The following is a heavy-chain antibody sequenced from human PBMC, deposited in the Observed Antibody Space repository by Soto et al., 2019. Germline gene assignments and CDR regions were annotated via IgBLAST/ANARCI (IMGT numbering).Heavy chain of an antibody. CDR2: IYYSGST. Sequence: SETLSLTCTVSGGSISSGDYYWSWIRQPPGKGLEWIGYIYYSGSTYYNPSLKSRVTISVDTSKNQFSLRLSSVTAADAAVYYWARTVTNMATGGMDVWGQGTTVTVSS. V-gene: IGHV4-30-4*01. CDR3: ARTVTNMATGGMDV. CDR1: GGSISSGDYY. J-gene: IGHJ6*02. D-gene: IGHD4-17*01.